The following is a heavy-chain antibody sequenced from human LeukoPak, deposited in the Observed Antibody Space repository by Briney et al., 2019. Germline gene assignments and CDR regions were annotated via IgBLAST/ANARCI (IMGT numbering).Heavy chain of an antibody. CDR3: ARTYSGSPQYFQH. CDR1: GGSISSSSYY. J-gene: IGHJ1*01. Sequence: SETLSLTCTVSGGSISSSSYYWSWIRQPAGKGLEWIGRIYTSGSTNYNPSLKSRVTISVDTSKNQFSLKLSSVTAADTAVYYCARTYSGSPQYFQHWGQGTLVTVSS. CDR2: IYTSGST. V-gene: IGHV4-61*02. D-gene: IGHD1-26*01.